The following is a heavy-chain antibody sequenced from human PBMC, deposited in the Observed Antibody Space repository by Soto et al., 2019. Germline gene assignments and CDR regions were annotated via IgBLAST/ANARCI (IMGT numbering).Heavy chain of an antibody. J-gene: IGHJ6*02. CDR2: ISSSSIYK. CDR3: ARKGYGDYGPMDV. CDR1: GFTFSSYS. D-gene: IGHD4-17*01. Sequence: EVQLVESGGGLVKPGGSLRLSCAASGFTFSSYSMNWVRQAPGKGLEWVSSISSSSIYKYYADSVKGRFTISRDNAENSLYLQMNSLRAEDTAVYYCARKGYGDYGPMDVWGQGTTVTVSS. V-gene: IGHV3-21*01.